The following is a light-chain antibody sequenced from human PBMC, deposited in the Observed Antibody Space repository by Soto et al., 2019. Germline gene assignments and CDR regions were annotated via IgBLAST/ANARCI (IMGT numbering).Light chain of an antibody. J-gene: IGKJ1*01. CDR2: GAS. V-gene: IGKV3-15*01. Sequence: EVVMTQSPDSLSLSPGERATLSCRASQSVSSNLAWYKQKLGQAPRLLIYGASTRATGISARFGGSGSGTEFTLTISSLQSEDFEIYYCQQYKNWPRTFGQGTKVDIK. CDR1: QSVSSN. CDR3: QQYKNWPRT.